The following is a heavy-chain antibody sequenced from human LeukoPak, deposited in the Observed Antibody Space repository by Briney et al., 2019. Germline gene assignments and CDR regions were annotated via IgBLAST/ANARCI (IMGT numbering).Heavy chain of an antibody. V-gene: IGHV4-59*08. J-gene: IGHJ4*02. CDR3: ARHLRGADCGDNCYLDY. CDR2: IHYSGST. D-gene: IGHD2-21*02. CDR1: GGSISSYY. Sequence: SETLSLTCTVSGGSISSYYWSWIRQPPGKGLEWIGYIHYSGSTNYNPSLQSRVTISVDTSKNQFSLKLSSVTAADTAVYSCARHLRGADCGDNCYLDYWGQGTLVTVSS.